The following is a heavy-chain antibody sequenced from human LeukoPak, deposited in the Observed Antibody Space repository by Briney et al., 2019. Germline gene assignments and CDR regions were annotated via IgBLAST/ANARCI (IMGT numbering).Heavy chain of an antibody. CDR2: IYHSGST. J-gene: IGHJ4*02. CDR3: ARGHYDFWSGYYTQLAGYYFDY. Sequence: KPSETLSLTCAVSGYSISSGYYWGWIRQPPGKGLEWIGSIYHSGSTYYNPSLKSRVTISVDTSKNQFSLKLSSVTAADTAVYYCARGHYDFWSGYYTQLAGYYFDYWGQGTLVTVSS. V-gene: IGHV4-38-2*01. D-gene: IGHD3-3*01. CDR1: GYSISSGYY.